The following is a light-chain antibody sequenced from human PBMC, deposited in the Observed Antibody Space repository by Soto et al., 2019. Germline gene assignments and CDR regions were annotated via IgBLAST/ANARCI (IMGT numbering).Light chain of an antibody. CDR1: QSVTSPF. V-gene: IGKV3D-20*02. Sequence: EIVLTQSPGTLSLSPGERATLSCRASQSVTSPFLAWYQQKPGQPPRLLIYSASGRASGIPDRFSGSGSGTDFTLTISALEPEDFAVYYCQQRSNWPLTFGGGTKVEMK. CDR2: SAS. J-gene: IGKJ4*01. CDR3: QQRSNWPLT.